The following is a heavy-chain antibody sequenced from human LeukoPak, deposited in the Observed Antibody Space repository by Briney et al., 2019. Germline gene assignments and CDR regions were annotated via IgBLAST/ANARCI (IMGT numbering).Heavy chain of an antibody. CDR3: AKGRALLWFGELPETFDP. Sequence: GGSLRLSCAASGFTFSSYAMSWVRQAPGKGLEWVSAISGGGGSTYYADSVKGRFTISRDNSKNTLYLQMNSLRAEDTAVYYCAKGRALLWFGELPETFDPWGQGTLVTVSS. CDR1: GFTFSSYA. CDR2: ISGGGGST. J-gene: IGHJ5*02. D-gene: IGHD3-10*01. V-gene: IGHV3-23*01.